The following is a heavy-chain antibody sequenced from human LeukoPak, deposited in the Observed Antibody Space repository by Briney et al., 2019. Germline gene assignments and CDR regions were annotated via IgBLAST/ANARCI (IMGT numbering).Heavy chain of an antibody. Sequence: ASVTVSYTPSHNIFTNYGISWVRQAPGQGLEWMGWISVYNGNTNYAQKLQGRVTMTTDTSTSTAYMELRSLRSDDTAVYYCARHGTNWFDPWGQGTLVTVSS. CDR3: ARHGTNWFDP. J-gene: IGHJ5*02. V-gene: IGHV1-18*01. CDR2: ISVYNGNT. CDR1: HNIFTNYG.